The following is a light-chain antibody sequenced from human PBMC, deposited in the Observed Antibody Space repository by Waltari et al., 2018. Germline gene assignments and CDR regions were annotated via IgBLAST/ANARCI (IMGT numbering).Light chain of an antibody. J-gene: IGKJ2*01. V-gene: IGKV1-9*01. CDR2: AAS. CDR3: QQLNSYPLDT. Sequence: DIQLTQSPSFLSASVGDRVPITCRARQGISSDLAWYQQKPGKAPKLLIYAASTLQSGVPSRFSGSGSGTEFTLTISSLQPEDFATYYCQQLNSYPLDTCGQGTKLEIK. CDR1: QGISSD.